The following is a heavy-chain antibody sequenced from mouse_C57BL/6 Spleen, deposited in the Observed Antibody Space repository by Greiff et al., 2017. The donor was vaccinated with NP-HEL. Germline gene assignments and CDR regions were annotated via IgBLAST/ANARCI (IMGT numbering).Heavy chain of an antibody. Sequence: EVQVVESGAELVKPGASVKLSCTASGFNIKDYYMHWVKQRTEQGLEWIGRIDPEDGETKYAPKFQGKATITADTSSNTAYLQLSSLTSEDTAVYYCASDYGRGAMDYWGQGTSVTVSS. CDR1: GFNIKDYY. J-gene: IGHJ4*01. V-gene: IGHV14-2*01. D-gene: IGHD1-1*01. CDR3: ASDYGRGAMDY. CDR2: IDPEDGET.